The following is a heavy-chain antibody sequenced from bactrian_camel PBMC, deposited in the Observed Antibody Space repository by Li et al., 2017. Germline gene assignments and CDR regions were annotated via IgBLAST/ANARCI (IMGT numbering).Heavy chain of an antibody. CDR2: MDSLGRT. J-gene: IGHJ6*01. V-gene: IGHV3S53*01. D-gene: IGHD6*01. Sequence: VESGGGLVQPGQSLRLTCTFSETRYCMGWFRQPPGKDREGVAVMDSLGRTKYADSVNGRFTISKGNRKTILYLEMHNLKPEDTGVYYCAGEQYGGCRASAAFGVWGQGTQVTVS. CDR1: ETRYC. CDR3: AGEQYGGCRASAAFGV.